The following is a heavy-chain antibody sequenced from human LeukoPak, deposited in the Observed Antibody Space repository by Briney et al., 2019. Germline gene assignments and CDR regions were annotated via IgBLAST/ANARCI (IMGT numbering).Heavy chain of an antibody. CDR3: ARDRLGGGYSYGPKPYYYYYGKDV. CDR2: IYYIGST. V-gene: IGHV4-59*01. J-gene: IGHJ6*02. CDR1: GGSISSYY. Sequence: PSETLSLTCTVSGGSISSYYWSWIRQPPGKGLEWIGYIYYIGSTNYNPSLKSRVTISVDTSKNQFSLKLSSVTAADTAVYYCARDRLGGGYSYGPKPYYYYYGKDVWGQGTTVTVSS. D-gene: IGHD5-18*01.